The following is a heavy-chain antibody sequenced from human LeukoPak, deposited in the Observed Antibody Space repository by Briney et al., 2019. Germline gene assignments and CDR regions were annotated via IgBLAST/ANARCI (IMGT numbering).Heavy chain of an antibody. Sequence: SETLSLTCAVSGGSISSSPYYWGWIRQPPGKGLEWIGSIYYSGTTHYNPSLESRVTISVDTSKNQFSLKLASVTAADTAIYYCAKGAGGFSYYNWFDPWGQGTLVTVSS. CDR3: AKGAGGFSYYNWFDP. V-gene: IGHV4-39*07. J-gene: IGHJ5*02. D-gene: IGHD5-18*01. CDR1: GGSISSSPYY. CDR2: IYYSGTT.